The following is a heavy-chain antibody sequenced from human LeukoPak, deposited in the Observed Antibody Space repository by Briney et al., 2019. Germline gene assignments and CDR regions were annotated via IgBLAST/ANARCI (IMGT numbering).Heavy chain of an antibody. J-gene: IGHJ4*02. D-gene: IGHD3-22*01. CDR1: GFTFSSYE. CDR2: ISSSGSTI. CDR3: ARDGDYYDSSGSTDY. Sequence: QPGGSLRLSCAASGFTFSSYEMNWVRQAPGKGLEWVSYISSSGSTIYYADSVKGRFTISRDNAKNSLYLQMNSLRAEDTAVYYCARDGDYYDSSGSTDYWGQGTLVTVSS. V-gene: IGHV3-48*03.